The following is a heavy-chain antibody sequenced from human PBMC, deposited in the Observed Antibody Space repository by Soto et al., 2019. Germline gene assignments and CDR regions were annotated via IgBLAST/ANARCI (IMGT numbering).Heavy chain of an antibody. Sequence: PGGSLRLSCAASGFTFSSYAMSWVRQAPGKGLEWVSAISGSGGSTYYADSVKGRFTISRDNSKNTLYLQMNGLRAEDTAVYYCAKEGTGHYDSSGYPYFDYWGQGTLVTVSS. CDR3: AKEGTGHYDSSGYPYFDY. CDR2: ISGSGGST. V-gene: IGHV3-23*01. J-gene: IGHJ4*02. CDR1: GFTFSSYA. D-gene: IGHD3-22*01.